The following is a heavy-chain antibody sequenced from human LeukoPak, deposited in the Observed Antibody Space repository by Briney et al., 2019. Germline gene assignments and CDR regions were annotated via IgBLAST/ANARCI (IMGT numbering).Heavy chain of an antibody. CDR2: INHSGST. Sequence: PSETLSLTCAVYGGSFSGYYWSWIRQPPGKGLEWIGEINHSGSTNYNPSLKSRVTISVDTSKNQFSLKLSSVTAADTAVYYCARVGWATDSDYWGQGTLVTVSS. CDR3: ARVGWATDSDY. CDR1: GGSFSGYY. J-gene: IGHJ4*02. V-gene: IGHV4-34*01. D-gene: IGHD1-26*01.